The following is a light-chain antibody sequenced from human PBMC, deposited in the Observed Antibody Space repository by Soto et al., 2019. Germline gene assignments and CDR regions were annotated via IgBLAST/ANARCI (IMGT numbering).Light chain of an antibody. J-gene: IGLJ1*01. CDR3: CSYAGSSTFG. CDR2: EGS. V-gene: IGLV2-23*03. CDR1: SSDVGSYNL. Sequence: QSALTQPASVSGSPGQSITISCTGTSSDVGSYNLVSWYQQHPGKAPKLMIYEGSERPSGVSNRFSGSKSGNTASLTISGLQAEDEADYYCCSYAGSSTFGFGTGTKLTVL.